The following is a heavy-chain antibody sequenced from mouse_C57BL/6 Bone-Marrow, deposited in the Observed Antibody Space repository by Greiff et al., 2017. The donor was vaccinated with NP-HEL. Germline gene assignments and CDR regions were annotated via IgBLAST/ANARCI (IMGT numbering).Heavy chain of an antibody. Sequence: EVQLVESGGGLVQPGGSLSLSCAASGFTFTDYYMSWVRQPPGKALEWLGFLRNKANGYTTEYSASVKGRFTISRDNSQSILYLQRNALRAEDSATYYCAGERFAYWGQGTLVTVSA. CDR3: AGERFAY. V-gene: IGHV7-3*01. CDR2: LRNKANGYTT. CDR1: GFTFTDYY. J-gene: IGHJ3*01.